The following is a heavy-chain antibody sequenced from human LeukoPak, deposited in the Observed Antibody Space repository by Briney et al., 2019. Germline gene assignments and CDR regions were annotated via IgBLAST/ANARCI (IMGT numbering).Heavy chain of an antibody. J-gene: IGHJ5*02. Sequence: GASVKVSCKASGGTFSSYAISWVRQAPGQGLEWMGWISAYNGNTNYAQKLQGRVTMTTDTSTSTAYMELRSLRSDDTAVYYCARDFNYDILTDPNWFDPWGQGTLVTVSS. CDR2: ISAYNGNT. V-gene: IGHV1-18*01. CDR1: GGTFSSYA. CDR3: ARDFNYDILTDPNWFDP. D-gene: IGHD3-9*01.